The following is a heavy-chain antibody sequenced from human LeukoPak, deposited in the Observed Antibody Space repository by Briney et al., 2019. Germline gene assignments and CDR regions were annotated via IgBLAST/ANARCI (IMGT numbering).Heavy chain of an antibody. CDR3: ARGSGWYSSGWLGY. CDR1: GGSVSSYY. Sequence: KPSETLSLTCSVSGGSVSSYYWSWIRQPPGKGLEWIGEINHSGSTNYNPSLKSRVTISVDTSKNQFSLKLSSVTAADTAVYYCARGSGWYSSGWLGYWGQGTLVTVSS. CDR2: INHSGST. J-gene: IGHJ4*02. D-gene: IGHD6-19*01. V-gene: IGHV4-34*01.